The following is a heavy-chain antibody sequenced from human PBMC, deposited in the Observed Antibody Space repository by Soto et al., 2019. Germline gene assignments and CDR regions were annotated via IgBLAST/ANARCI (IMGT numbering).Heavy chain of an antibody. D-gene: IGHD2-2*01. Sequence: SETLSLTCAVYGGSFSGYYWSWIRQPPGKGLEWIGEINHSGSTNYNPSLKSRVTISVDTSKNQFSLKLSSVTAADTAVYYCARGRLVPAAAKGYNWFDPWGQGTLVTVSS. CDR3: ARGRLVPAAAKGYNWFDP. J-gene: IGHJ5*02. V-gene: IGHV4-34*01. CDR1: GGSFSGYY. CDR2: INHSGST.